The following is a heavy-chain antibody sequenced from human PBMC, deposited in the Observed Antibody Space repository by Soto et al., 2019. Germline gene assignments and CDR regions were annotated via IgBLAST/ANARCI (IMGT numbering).Heavy chain of an antibody. D-gene: IGHD2-8*01. CDR1: GFTFSSYA. CDR2: ISYDGSNK. J-gene: IGHJ2*01. Sequence: PVGPLRHSCEPSGFTFSSYAMHWVRQAPGKGLEWVAVISYDGSNKYYADSVKGRFTISRDNSKNTLYLQMNSLRAEDTAVYYCARDRYCTKGVCYRYFDLWGRGTLVTVSS. CDR3: ARDRYCTKGVCYRYFDL. V-gene: IGHV3-30-3*01.